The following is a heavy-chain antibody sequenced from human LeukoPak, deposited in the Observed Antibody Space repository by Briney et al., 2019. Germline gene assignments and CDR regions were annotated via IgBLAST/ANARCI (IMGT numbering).Heavy chain of an antibody. Sequence: GGSLRLSCAASGFTFSSYGMHWVRQAPGKGLEWVAFIRYDGSNKYYADSVKGRFTISRDNSKNTLYLQMNSLRAEDTAVYYCAKEYYDFWSGSLNFDYWGQGTLVTVSS. CDR1: GFTFSSYG. CDR3: AKEYYDFWSGSLNFDY. D-gene: IGHD3-3*01. J-gene: IGHJ4*02. CDR2: IRYDGSNK. V-gene: IGHV3-30*02.